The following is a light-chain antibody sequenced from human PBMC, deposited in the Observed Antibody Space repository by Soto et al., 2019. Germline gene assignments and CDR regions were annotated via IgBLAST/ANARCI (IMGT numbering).Light chain of an antibody. CDR3: QQYYSIPIT. CDR2: WAS. V-gene: IGKV4-1*01. CDR1: QSVLYSSDNKNY. J-gene: IGKJ1*01. Sequence: IVMTQSPDSLAVSLGERATINCKSSQSVLYSSDNKNYLTWYQQKPGQPPKLLIYWASTRESGVPDRFSGSGSGTDFTLTISSLQAEDVAVYYCQQYYSIPITFGQGTKVDI.